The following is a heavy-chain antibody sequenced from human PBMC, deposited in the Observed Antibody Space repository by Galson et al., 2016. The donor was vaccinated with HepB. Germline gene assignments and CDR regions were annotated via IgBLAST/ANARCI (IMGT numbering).Heavy chain of an antibody. CDR2: VSGSGEDT. J-gene: IGHJ4*02. CDR1: GFTFSTYA. D-gene: IGHD2-15*01. Sequence: SLRLSCAASGFTFSTYAMSWVRQAPGKGLEWVAAVSGSGEDTFYADPVKGRVTISRDNSLNTQYLQMNSLRAEDSAIYFCARACRHCLTDTCGVFDLWGQGTLVTVSS. V-gene: IGHV3-23*01. CDR3: ARACRHCLTDTCGVFDL.